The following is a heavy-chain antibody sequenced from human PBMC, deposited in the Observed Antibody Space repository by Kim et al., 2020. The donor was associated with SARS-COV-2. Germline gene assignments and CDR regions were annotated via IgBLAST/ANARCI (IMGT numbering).Heavy chain of an antibody. CDR1: GFTFSSYG. Sequence: GGSLRLSCAASGFTFSSYGMHWVRQAPGKGLEWVAVIWYDGSNKYYADSVKGRFTISRDNSKNTLYLQMNSLRAEDTAVYYCARDRGDYGDYGRVFVYWGQGTLVTVSS. CDR2: IWYDGSNK. V-gene: IGHV3-33*08. D-gene: IGHD4-17*01. CDR3: ARDRGDYGDYGRVFVY. J-gene: IGHJ4*02.